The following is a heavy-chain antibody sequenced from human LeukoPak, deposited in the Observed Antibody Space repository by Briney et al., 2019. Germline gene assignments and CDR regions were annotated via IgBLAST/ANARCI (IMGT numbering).Heavy chain of an antibody. J-gene: IGHJ4*02. D-gene: IGHD2-2*02. CDR2: IYHSGST. Sequence: PSQTLSLTRTVSGGSISSGGYYWSWIRQPPGKGLEWIGYIYHSGSTYYNPSLKSRVTISVDTSMKQFSLKLTSLTAADTAVYYCARGPNTPFDEWGQGILVTVSS. CDR3: ARGPNTPFDE. CDR1: GGSISSGGYY. V-gene: IGHV4-30-2*01.